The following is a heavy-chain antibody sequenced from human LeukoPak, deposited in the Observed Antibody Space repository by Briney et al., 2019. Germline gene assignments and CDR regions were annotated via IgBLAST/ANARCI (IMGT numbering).Heavy chain of an antibody. Sequence: ASVKVSCKASGYTFTSYGISWVRQAPGQGLEWMGWISDYNGNTNYAQKLHGRVTMTTDTSTSTAYMELRSLRSDDTAVYYCARDRELNGGPYNWFDPWGQGTLVTVSS. J-gene: IGHJ5*02. CDR1: GYTFTSYG. V-gene: IGHV1-18*01. CDR2: ISDYNGNT. D-gene: IGHD1-26*01. CDR3: ARDRELNGGPYNWFDP.